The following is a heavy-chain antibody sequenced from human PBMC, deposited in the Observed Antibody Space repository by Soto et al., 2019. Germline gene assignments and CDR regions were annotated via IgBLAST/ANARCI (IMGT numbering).Heavy chain of an antibody. CDR3: ARGRTGYTEFDY. D-gene: IGHD5-12*01. CDR2: IYYSGST. V-gene: IGHV4-30-4*01. Sequence: SETLSLTCTVSGGSISSGDYYWSWIRQPPGKGLEWIGYIYYSGSTYYNPSLKSRVTISVDTSKNQFSLKLSSVTAADTAVYYCARGRTGYTEFDYWGQGTLVTVSS. CDR1: GGSISSGDYY. J-gene: IGHJ4*02.